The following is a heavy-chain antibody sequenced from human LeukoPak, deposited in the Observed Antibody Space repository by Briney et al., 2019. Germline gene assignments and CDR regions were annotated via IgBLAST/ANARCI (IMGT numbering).Heavy chain of an antibody. D-gene: IGHD6-13*01. Sequence: GGSLRLSCAASGFTFSSYAMSWVRQAPGKGLEWVAVISYDGSNKYYADSVKGRFTISRDNSKNTLYLQMNSLRAEDTALYYCARDFIAAAYYYYGMDVWGQGTTVTVSS. J-gene: IGHJ6*02. V-gene: IGHV3-30*03. CDR2: ISYDGSNK. CDR1: GFTFSSYA. CDR3: ARDFIAAAYYYYGMDV.